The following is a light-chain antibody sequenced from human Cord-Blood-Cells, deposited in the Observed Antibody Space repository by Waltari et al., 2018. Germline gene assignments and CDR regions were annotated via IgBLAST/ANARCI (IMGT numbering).Light chain of an antibody. CDR2: EDN. V-gene: IGLV6-57*03. Sequence: NFMLTQPHSVSESPGKTVTISCTRSSGSIASNYVQRDQQRPGSAPTAVIYEDNQRPSGVPDRFSGSIDSSSNSASLTISGLKTEDEADYYCQSYDSSNQVFGGGTKLTVL. J-gene: IGLJ3*02. CDR1: SGSIASNY. CDR3: QSYDSSNQV.